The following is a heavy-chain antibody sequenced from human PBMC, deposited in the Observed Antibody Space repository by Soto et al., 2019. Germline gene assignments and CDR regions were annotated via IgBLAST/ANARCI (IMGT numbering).Heavy chain of an antibody. CDR2: ISAYNGNT. V-gene: IGHV1-18*01. CDR3: AGWDRKWLARNAFQL. D-gene: IGHD6-19*01. CDR1: GYTFTSYG. Sequence: QAQLVQSGAEVQKPGPSVKVSCQASGYTFTSYGISWVRQAPGQGLEWMGWISAYNGNTNYAQKLQGRVTMTTDTSTSTAYMELMSLSSEDTAVYYCAGWDRKWLARNAFQLWVTGTMVTV. J-gene: IGHJ3*01.